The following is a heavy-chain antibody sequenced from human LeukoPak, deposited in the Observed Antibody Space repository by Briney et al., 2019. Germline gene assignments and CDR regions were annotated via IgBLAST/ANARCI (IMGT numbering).Heavy chain of an antibody. Sequence: GGSLRLSCAASGFTFSSYEMNWVRQAPGKGLEWISYISSSGSTIYYADSVKGRFTLSRDNSKNTLYLQMNSLRAEDTAVYYCAKDARRSSGWWFFDHWGQGTLVTVSS. CDR3: AKDARRSSGWWFFDH. J-gene: IGHJ4*02. V-gene: IGHV3-48*03. CDR1: GFTFSSYE. CDR2: ISSSGSTI. D-gene: IGHD6-19*01.